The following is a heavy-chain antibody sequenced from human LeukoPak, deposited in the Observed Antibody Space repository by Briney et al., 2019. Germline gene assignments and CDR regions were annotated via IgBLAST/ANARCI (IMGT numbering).Heavy chain of an antibody. Sequence: GGSLRLSCTTSGFTFGDYAMSWVRQAPGKGLEWVGFIRSKAYGGTTEYAASVKGRFTISRDDSKSIAYLQMNSLKTEDTAVYFCTRVPGWYLTYFDYWGQGTLVTVSS. CDR1: GFTFGDYA. CDR2: IRSKAYGGTT. CDR3: TRVPGWYLTYFDY. D-gene: IGHD6-19*01. V-gene: IGHV3-49*04. J-gene: IGHJ4*02.